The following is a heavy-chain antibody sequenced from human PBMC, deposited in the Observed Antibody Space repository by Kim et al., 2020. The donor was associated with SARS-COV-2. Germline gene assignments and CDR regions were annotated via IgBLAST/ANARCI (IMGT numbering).Heavy chain of an antibody. D-gene: IGHD3-10*01. Sequence: GGSLRLSCAASGFTFSSYDMHWVRQATGKGLEWVSAIGTAGDTYYPGSVKGRFTISRENAKNSLYLQMNSLRAGDTAVYYCARGGGSGSYSGDAFDIWGLGTMVTVAS. V-gene: IGHV3-13*04. CDR2: IGTAGDT. J-gene: IGHJ3*02. CDR3: ARGGGSGSYSGDAFDI. CDR1: GFTFSSYD.